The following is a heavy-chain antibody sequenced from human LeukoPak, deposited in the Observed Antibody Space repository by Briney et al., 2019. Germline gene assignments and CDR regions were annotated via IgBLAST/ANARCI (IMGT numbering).Heavy chain of an antibody. Sequence: PGGSLRLSXAASGFIFSNYGIHWVGQAPGKGLEWVAFIRYDGSNEYYADSVKGRFTISRDNSKNTLYLQMNSLRAEDTAVYYSAKDAKSGWSYFDYWGQGNLVTVSS. V-gene: IGHV3-30*02. CDR3: AKDAKSGWSYFDY. J-gene: IGHJ4*02. D-gene: IGHD6-19*01. CDR1: GFIFSNYG. CDR2: IRYDGSNE.